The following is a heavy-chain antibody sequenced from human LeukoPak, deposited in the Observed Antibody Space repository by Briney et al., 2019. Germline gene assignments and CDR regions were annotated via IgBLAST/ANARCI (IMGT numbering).Heavy chain of an antibody. V-gene: IGHV4-4*07. D-gene: IGHD3-3*01. CDR2: IYTSGST. CDR1: GGSISSYY. J-gene: IGHJ5*02. CDR3: ARAGQPHYDFAWSGNPNSFDP. Sequence: PSETLSLTCTVSGGSISSYYWGWIRQPAGRGLEWIGRIYTSGSTNYNPSLKSRVTMSVDTSKNQFSLKLSSVTAADTAVYYCARAGQPHYDFAWSGNPNSFDPWGQGTLVTVSS.